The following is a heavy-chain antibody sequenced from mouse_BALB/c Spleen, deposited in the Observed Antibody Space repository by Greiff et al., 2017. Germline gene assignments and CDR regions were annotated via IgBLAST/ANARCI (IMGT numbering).Heavy chain of an antibody. CDR3: ARDGA. J-gene: IGHJ3*01. CDR1: GFTFSSYG. Sequence: VQRVESGGGLVQPGGSLKLSCAASGFTFSSYGMSWVRQTPDKRLELVATINSNGGSTYYPDSVKGRFTISRDNAKNTLYLQMSSLKSEDTAMYYCARDGAWGQGTLVTVSA. CDR2: INSNGGST. V-gene: IGHV5-6-3*01.